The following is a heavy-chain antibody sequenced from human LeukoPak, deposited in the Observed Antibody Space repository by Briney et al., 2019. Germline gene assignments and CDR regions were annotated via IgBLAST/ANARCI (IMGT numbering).Heavy chain of an antibody. V-gene: IGHV1-18*01. CDR3: ARACYGDYEWYFDL. CDR2: ISAHYGNT. D-gene: IGHD4-17*01. CDR1: GYTFTSYG. J-gene: IGHJ2*01. Sequence: ASVKVSCKASGYTFTSYGITWVRQAPGQGLEWMGWISAHYGNTNYAQKFQGRLTMTTDTSISTAYMELSRLRSDDTAVYYCARACYGDYEWYFDLWGRGTLVTVSS.